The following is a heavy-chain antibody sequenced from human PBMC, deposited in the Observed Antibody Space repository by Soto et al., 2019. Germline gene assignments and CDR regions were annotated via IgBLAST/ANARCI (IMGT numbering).Heavy chain of an antibody. CDR2: INPSGGST. CDR1: GYSLTSYY. D-gene: IGHD6-6*01. CDR3: ASQYSSSSRYGMDV. V-gene: IGHV1-46*01. J-gene: IGHJ6*02. Sequence: QVQLVQSGAEVKKPGASVKVSCKASGYSLTSYYMHWVRQAPGQGLEWMGIINPSGGSTSYAQKFKGRVTMTRDTAASTVYLELSGLRSEDTAVYYCASQYSSSSRYGMDVWGQGTTVTVSS.